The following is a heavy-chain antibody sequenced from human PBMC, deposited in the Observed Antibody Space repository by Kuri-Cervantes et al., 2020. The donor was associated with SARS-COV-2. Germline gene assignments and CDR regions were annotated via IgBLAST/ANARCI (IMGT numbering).Heavy chain of an antibody. D-gene: IGHD1-1*01. Sequence: GSLRLSCAVYGGSFSGYYWRQPPGKGLEWIGEFNHSGSTNYNPSLKSRITLSVDTSKNQFSLKLSSVTAADTAVYYCARANWNEAELDYWGQGTLVTVSS. CDR3: ARANWNEAELDY. V-gene: IGHV4-34*01. CDR1: GGSFSGYY. J-gene: IGHJ4*02. CDR2: FNHSGST.